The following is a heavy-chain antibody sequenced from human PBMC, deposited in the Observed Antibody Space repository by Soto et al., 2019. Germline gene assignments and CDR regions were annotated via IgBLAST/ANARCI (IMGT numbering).Heavy chain of an antibody. Sequence: QVQLVQSGAEVKKPGASVKVSCKASGYTFTSYAMHWVRQAPGQRLEWMGWINAGNGNTKYSQKFQGRVTITRDTSASTAYMELSSLRSEDTAAYYCASGLVPAAIGDAFDIWGQGTMVTVSS. CDR1: GYTFTSYA. D-gene: IGHD2-2*02. J-gene: IGHJ3*02. V-gene: IGHV1-3*01. CDR3: ASGLVPAAIGDAFDI. CDR2: INAGNGNT.